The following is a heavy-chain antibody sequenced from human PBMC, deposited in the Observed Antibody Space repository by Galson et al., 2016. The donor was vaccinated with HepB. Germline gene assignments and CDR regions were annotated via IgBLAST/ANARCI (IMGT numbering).Heavy chain of an antibody. D-gene: IGHD3-10*01. CDR1: GFTFSSYW. Sequence: SLRLSCAVSGFTFSSYWMTWVRQAPGKGLEWVGFIRSKSYGATTEYAASVRGRFTISRDDSKSIAYLQMNSLKTEDTAVYYCSRERPVGSYYGSGSYPNDYWGQGTLVTVSS. CDR3: SRERPVGSYYGSGSYPNDY. CDR2: IRSKSYGATT. V-gene: IGHV3-49*02. J-gene: IGHJ4*02.